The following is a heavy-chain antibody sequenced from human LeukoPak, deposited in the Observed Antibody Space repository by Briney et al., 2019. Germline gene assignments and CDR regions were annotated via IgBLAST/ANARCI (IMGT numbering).Heavy chain of an antibody. CDR2: ISGSGGST. Sequence: PGGSLRLSCAASGFTFSSYAVSWVRQAPGKGLEWVSAISGSGGSTYYADSVKGRFTISRDNSKNTLYLQMNSLRAEDTAVYYCAKGTGTTLSYYYGMDVWGQGTTVTVSS. J-gene: IGHJ6*02. CDR3: AKGTGTTLSYYYGMDV. D-gene: IGHD1-7*01. CDR1: GFTFSSYA. V-gene: IGHV3-23*01.